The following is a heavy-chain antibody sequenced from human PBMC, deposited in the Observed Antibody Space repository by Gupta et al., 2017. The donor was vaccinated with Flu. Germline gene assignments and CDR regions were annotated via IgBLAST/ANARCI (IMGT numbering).Heavy chain of an antibody. D-gene: IGHD3-10*01. CDR1: GFTFTSYA. J-gene: IGHJ4*02. V-gene: IGHV3-23*01. Sequence: EVQLLESGGGLVQPGGSLILSCPPSGFTFTSYAMSWVRQAPDKGLEWVSAISSSGDNTYYADSVKGRFTISRDNSRNTLYLQMNSLTAEDTAVYYCGKERGSGSYYKGRDYWGQGTLVTVSS. CDR2: ISSSGDNT. CDR3: GKERGSGSYYKGRDY.